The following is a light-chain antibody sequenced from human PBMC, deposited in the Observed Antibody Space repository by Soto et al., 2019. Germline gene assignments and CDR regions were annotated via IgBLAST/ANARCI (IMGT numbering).Light chain of an antibody. CDR2: GNS. Sequence: QSVLTQPPSVSGAPGQRVTISCTGSSSNIGAGYDVHWYQQLPGTAPKLLIYGNSNRPSGVPDRFSGSKSGTSASLAITGLQAEDEPDYYCQSYDSSLNVVFGGGTKVTVL. J-gene: IGLJ2*01. V-gene: IGLV1-40*01. CDR3: QSYDSSLNVV. CDR1: SSNIGAGYD.